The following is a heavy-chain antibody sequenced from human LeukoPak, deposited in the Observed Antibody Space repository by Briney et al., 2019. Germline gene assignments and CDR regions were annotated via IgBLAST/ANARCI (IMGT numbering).Heavy chain of an antibody. D-gene: IGHD6-19*01. J-gene: IGHJ5*02. CDR3: ASPCLAVVGIPGNNWFDP. V-gene: IGHV4-39*01. Sequence: SETLSLTCTVSDGSISSSSYYWGWIRQPPGTGLEWIGSIYYSGSTYYNPSLKSRVTISVDTSKNQFSLKLSSVTAADTAVYYCASPCLAVVGIPGNNWFDPGGQGTLVTVSS. CDR2: IYYSGST. CDR1: DGSISSSSYY.